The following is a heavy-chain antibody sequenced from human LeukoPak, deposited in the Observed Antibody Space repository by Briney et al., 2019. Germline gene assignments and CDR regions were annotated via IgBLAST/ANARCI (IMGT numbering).Heavy chain of an antibody. Sequence: PGRSLRLSCAASGFTFSSYAMHWVRQAPGKGLEWVAVISYDGSNKYYADSVKGRFTISRDNSKNTLYLQMNSLRAEDTAVYYCAKDWIAVAGYFDYWGQGTLVTVSS. CDR2: ISYDGSNK. CDR3: AKDWIAVAGYFDY. D-gene: IGHD6-19*01. CDR1: GFTFSSYA. V-gene: IGHV3-30-3*01. J-gene: IGHJ4*02.